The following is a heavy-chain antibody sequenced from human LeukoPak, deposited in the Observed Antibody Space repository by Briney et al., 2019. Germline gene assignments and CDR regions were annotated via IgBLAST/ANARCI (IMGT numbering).Heavy chain of an antibody. CDR1: GASISSNW. Sequence: PSGTLSLTCAVSGASISSNWWNWVRQPPGKGLEWIGEIHHSGSANYNPSLKSRVTISVDKSKNQFSLKLSSVTAADTAVYYCASSPVTTGQDYWGQGTLVTVSS. J-gene: IGHJ4*02. V-gene: IGHV4-4*02. D-gene: IGHD4-17*01. CDR3: ASSPVTTGQDY. CDR2: IHHSGSA.